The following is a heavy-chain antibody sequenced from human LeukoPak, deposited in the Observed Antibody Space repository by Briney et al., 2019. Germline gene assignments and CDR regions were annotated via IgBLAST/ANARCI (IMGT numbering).Heavy chain of an antibody. J-gene: IGHJ4*02. D-gene: IGHD2-21*02. CDR3: ARVWCGGDCLNDY. V-gene: IGHV4-59*01. CDR2: IYYTGST. Sequence: SETLSLTCTVSGGSISNYYWSWFRQPPGERLEWIGYIYYTGSTNYNPSLKSRVTISVDTSKNQFSLKLSSVTAADTALYFCARVWCGGDCLNDYWGQGTLVTVSS. CDR1: GGSISNYY.